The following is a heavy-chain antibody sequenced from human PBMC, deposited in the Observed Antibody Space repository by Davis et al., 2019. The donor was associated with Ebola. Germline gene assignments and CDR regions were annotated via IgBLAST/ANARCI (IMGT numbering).Heavy chain of an antibody. V-gene: IGHV1-18*01. CDR3: ARGGCSGGSCYSADY. Sequence: AASVKVSCKASGYTFSSYGISWVRQAPGQGLEWMGWISAYNGNTNYAQKLQGRVTMTTDTSTSTAYMDLRSLRSDDTAVYYCARGGCSGGSCYSADYWGQGTLVTVSS. CDR1: GYTFSSYG. J-gene: IGHJ4*02. D-gene: IGHD2-15*01. CDR2: ISAYNGNT.